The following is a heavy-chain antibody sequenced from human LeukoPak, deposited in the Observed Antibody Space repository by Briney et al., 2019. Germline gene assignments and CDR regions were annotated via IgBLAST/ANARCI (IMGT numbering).Heavy chain of an antibody. J-gene: IGHJ4*02. V-gene: IGHV5-51*01. D-gene: IGHD1-7*01. CDR2: IYPGDSDT. CDR1: GYSFTTYW. Sequence: GESLKISCQGSGYSFTTYWIGWVRQMPGKGLEWMGIIYPGDSDTRYSPSFQGQVTISADKSITTAYLQWSSLKASDTAMYYCARRYATTSYFEYWGQGTLVTVSS. CDR3: ARRYATTSYFEY.